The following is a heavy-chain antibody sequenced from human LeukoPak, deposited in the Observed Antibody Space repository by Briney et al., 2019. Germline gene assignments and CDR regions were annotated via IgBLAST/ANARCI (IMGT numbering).Heavy chain of an antibody. CDR3: AKDTSIGKYCTSGVCSPFDY. V-gene: IGHV3-23*01. CDR2: ISDSGDYT. Sequence: GGSLRLSCAGSGFTFSSYAMSWVRQAPGKGLEWVSAISDSGDYTYYADSVKGRFTISRDNSKNTLYLHVNSLSAEDTAVYYCAKDTSIGKYCTSGVCSPFDYWGQGTLVTVSS. D-gene: IGHD2-8*01. CDR1: GFTFSSYA. J-gene: IGHJ4*02.